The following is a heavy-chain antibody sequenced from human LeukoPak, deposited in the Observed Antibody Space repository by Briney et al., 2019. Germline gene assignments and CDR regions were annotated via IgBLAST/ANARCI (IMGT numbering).Heavy chain of an antibody. CDR2: IYYSGST. Sequence: PSETLSLTCTVSGGSISSSSYYWGWIRQPPGKGLEWIGSIYYSGSTYYNPSLKSRVTISVDTSKNQFSLKLNSVTAADTALYYCARRGYSYGLGYYFVYSGQVTLDTVSS. V-gene: IGHV4-39*01. CDR1: GGSISSSSYY. CDR3: ARRGYSYGLGYYFVY. D-gene: IGHD5-18*01. J-gene: IGHJ4*02.